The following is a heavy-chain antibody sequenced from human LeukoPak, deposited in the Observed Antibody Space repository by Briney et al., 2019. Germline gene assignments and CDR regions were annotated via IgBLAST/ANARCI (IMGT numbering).Heavy chain of an antibody. V-gene: IGHV3-30*02. CDR2: IRYDGSNK. J-gene: IGHJ4*02. CDR3: AKVAGYYYDSSGYYPDY. CDR1: GFTFSSYG. D-gene: IGHD3-22*01. Sequence: GGSLRLSCAASGFTFSSYGMHWVRQAPGKGLEWVAFIRYDGSNKYYADSVKGRFTISRDNSKNTLYLQMNSLRAEDTAVYYCAKVAGYYYDSSGYYPDYWGQGTLVTVSS.